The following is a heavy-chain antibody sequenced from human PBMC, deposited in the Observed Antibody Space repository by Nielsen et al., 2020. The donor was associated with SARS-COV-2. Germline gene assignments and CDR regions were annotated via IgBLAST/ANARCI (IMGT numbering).Heavy chain of an antibody. Sequence: ASVKVSCKASGYTFTSYAMHWVRQAPGQRLEWMGWINAGNGNTKYSQKFQGRVTITRDTSASTAYMELRSLRSDDTAVYYCAKPRGRRFGELTDYWGQGTLVTVSS. CDR1: GYTFTSYA. CDR2: INAGNGNT. CDR3: AKPRGRRFGELTDY. J-gene: IGHJ4*02. D-gene: IGHD3-10*01. V-gene: IGHV1-3*01.